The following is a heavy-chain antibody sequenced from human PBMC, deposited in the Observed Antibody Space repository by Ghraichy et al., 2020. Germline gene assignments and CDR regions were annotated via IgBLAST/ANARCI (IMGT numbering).Heavy chain of an antibody. CDR3: TTENCSSTSYWNYYYGMDV. CDR2: IKSKTDGGTT. D-gene: IGHD2-2*01. J-gene: IGHJ6*02. V-gene: IGHV3-15*01. Sequence: ETLSLTCAASGFTFSNAWMSWVRQAPGKGLEWIGRIKSKTDGGTTDYAAPVKGRFTISRDDSKNTLYLQMNSLKTEDTAVYYCTTENCSSTSYWNYYYGMDVWGQGTTVTVSS. CDR1: GFTFSNAW.